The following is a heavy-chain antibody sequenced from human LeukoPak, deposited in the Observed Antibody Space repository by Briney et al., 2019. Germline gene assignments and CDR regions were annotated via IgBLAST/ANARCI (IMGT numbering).Heavy chain of an antibody. J-gene: IGHJ4*02. CDR1: GYSFTSYS. CDR2: IYPGDSDT. V-gene: IGHV5-51*01. Sequence: HGEPLNISGQGPGYSFTSYSIGWVRQIHGKGREWMGIIYPGDSDTRYSPSVQGQVNISAYKFISTAYLQWSSLKASDTAMYYCTRLMNCSRTSCYYFDYWGQGTLVTVSS. CDR3: TRLMNCSRTSCYYFDY. D-gene: IGHD2-2*01.